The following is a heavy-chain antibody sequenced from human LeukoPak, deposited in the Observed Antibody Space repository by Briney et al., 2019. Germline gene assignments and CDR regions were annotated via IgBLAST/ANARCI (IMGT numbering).Heavy chain of an antibody. CDR1: GYSFSTYW. CDR3: ARRDSSGWYY. CDR2: IYPGDSDT. J-gene: IGHJ4*02. V-gene: IGHV5-51*01. D-gene: IGHD6-19*01. Sequence: GESLKISGKGSGYSFSTYWIGWVRQMPGKGLEWLGIIYPGDSDTTYSPSFQGQATISADKSISTAYLQWSSLKAADTAMYYCARRDSSGWYYWGQGTLVNVSS.